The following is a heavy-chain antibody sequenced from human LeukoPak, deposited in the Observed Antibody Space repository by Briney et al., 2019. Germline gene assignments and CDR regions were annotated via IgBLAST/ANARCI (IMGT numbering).Heavy chain of an antibody. CDR1: GYTFTSYG. Sequence: ASVKVSCKASGYTFTSYGISWVRQAPGQGLEWMGWISAYNGNTNYAQKLQGRVTMTTDTSTSTAYMELRSLRSDDTAVYYCARYYYDSSGYREIIYYYYGMDVWGQGTTVTVSS. CDR3: ARYYYDSSGYREIIYYYYGMDV. D-gene: IGHD3-22*01. J-gene: IGHJ6*02. CDR2: ISAYNGNT. V-gene: IGHV1-18*01.